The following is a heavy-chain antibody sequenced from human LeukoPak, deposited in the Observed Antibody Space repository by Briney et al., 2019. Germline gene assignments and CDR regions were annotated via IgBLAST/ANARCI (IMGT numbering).Heavy chain of an antibody. D-gene: IGHD6-13*01. CDR3: ARAIVAAGTPLFDY. V-gene: IGHV4-59*01. CDR2: IYYSGGT. Sequence: SETLSLTCTVSGGSISSYYWSRIRQPPGKGLEWIGYIYYSGGTNYNPSLKSRVTISVDTSKNQFSLKLSSVTAADTAVYYCARAIVAAGTPLFDYWGQGTLVTVSS. CDR1: GGSISSYY. J-gene: IGHJ4*02.